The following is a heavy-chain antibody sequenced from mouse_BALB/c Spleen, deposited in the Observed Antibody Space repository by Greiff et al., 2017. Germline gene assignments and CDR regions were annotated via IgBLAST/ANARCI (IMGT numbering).Heavy chain of an antibody. J-gene: IGHJ2*01. V-gene: IGHV1-9*01. Sequence: VQLQQSGAELMKPGASVKISCKATGYTFSSYWIEWVKQRPGHGLEWIGEILPGSGSTNYNEKFKGKATFTADTSSNTAYMQLSSLTSEDSAVYYCARGGSKRGYFDYWGQGTTLTVSS. CDR3: ARGGSKRGYFDY. CDR2: ILPGSGST. CDR1: GYTFSSYW.